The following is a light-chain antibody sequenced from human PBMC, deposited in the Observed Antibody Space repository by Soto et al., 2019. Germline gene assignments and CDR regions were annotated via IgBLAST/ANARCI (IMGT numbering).Light chain of an antibody. V-gene: IGLV3-21*01. CDR2: YDS. Sequence: SSELTQPPSVSVAPGKTASVACGGSNIGSKSVHWYQKKSGQAPVLVMYYDSDRPSGIPERFSGSNSGNTATLTFSRVEAGDEADYYCQVWDISSGHVVFGGGTQLTVL. CDR1: NIGSKS. J-gene: IGLJ3*02. CDR3: QVWDISSGHVV.